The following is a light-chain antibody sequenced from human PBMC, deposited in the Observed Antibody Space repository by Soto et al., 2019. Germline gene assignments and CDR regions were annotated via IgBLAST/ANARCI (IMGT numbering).Light chain of an antibody. CDR1: QSISSW. CDR3: QQWT. V-gene: IGKV1-5*01. Sequence: DIQMTQSPSSVPASVGDRVTITCRASQSISSWLAWYQQKPGKAPKLLIYDASSLESGVPSRFSGSGSGTEFTLTISSLQPDDFATYYCQQWTFGQGTKVDIK. J-gene: IGKJ1*01. CDR2: DAS.